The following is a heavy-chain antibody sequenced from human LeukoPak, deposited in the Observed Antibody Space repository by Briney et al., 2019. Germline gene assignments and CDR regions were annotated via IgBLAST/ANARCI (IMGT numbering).Heavy chain of an antibody. CDR1: GFTFSSYA. CDR3: AKDADYGDYVAYTNWFDP. J-gene: IGHJ5*02. Sequence: GGSLRLSCAASGFTFSSYAMSWVRQAPGKGLEWVSAISGSGGSTYYADSVKGRFTISRDNSKTTLYLQMNSLRAEDTAVYYCAKDADYGDYVAYTNWFDPWGQGTLVTVSS. CDR2: ISGSGGST. V-gene: IGHV3-23*01. D-gene: IGHD4-17*01.